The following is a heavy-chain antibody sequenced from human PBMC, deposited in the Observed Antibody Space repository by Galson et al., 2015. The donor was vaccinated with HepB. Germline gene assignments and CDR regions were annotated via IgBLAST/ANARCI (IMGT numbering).Heavy chain of an antibody. J-gene: IGHJ5*02. CDR1: GGTFSSYA. V-gene: IGHV1-69*13. CDR2: IIPIFGTA. D-gene: IGHD6-13*01. CDR3: ARVPGCSSCPMGVGWFDP. Sequence: SVKVSCKASGGTFSSYAISWVRQAPGQGLEWMGGIIPIFGTANYAQKFQGRVTITADESTSTAYMELSSLRSEDTAVYYCARVPGCSSCPMGVGWFDPWGQGTLVTVSS.